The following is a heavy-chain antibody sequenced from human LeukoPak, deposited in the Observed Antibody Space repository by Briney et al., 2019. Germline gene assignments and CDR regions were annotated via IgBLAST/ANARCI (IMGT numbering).Heavy chain of an antibody. Sequence: SVKVSCKASGDTFSRYAIIWVRQAPGQGLEWMGRIIPSLDIPNYPQKFQGRVTITADKSTSTAYMEVRSLGSEDTAVYYCARSVGGATTPRFDYWGQGTLVTVSS. J-gene: IGHJ4*02. CDR3: ARSVGGATTPRFDY. V-gene: IGHV1-69*04. CDR2: IIPSLDIP. CDR1: GDTFSRYA. D-gene: IGHD1-26*01.